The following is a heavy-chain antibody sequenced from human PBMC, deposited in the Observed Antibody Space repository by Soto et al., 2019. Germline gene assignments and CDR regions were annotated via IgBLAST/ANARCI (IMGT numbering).Heavy chain of an antibody. Sequence: SETLSLTCTVSGGSISSGGYYWSWIRQHPGKGLEWIGYIYYSGSTYYNPSLKSRVTISVDTSKNQFSLKLSSVTAADTAVYYCARYCGGDCYRRSYYYYGMDVWGQGTTVTVSS. D-gene: IGHD2-21*02. CDR3: ARYCGGDCYRRSYYYYGMDV. V-gene: IGHV4-31*03. CDR2: IYYSGST. CDR1: GGSISSGGYY. J-gene: IGHJ6*02.